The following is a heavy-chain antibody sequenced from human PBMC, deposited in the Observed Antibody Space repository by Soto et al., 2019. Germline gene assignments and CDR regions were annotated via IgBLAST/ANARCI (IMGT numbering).Heavy chain of an antibody. Sequence: VGSLRLSCAASVFNLSSNSMNWVRQAPGKGLEWLSLIHSDANTKYADSVKGRFTISRDSSENTVYLQMNSLRAEDTAVYYCARHVWLESWGQGTLGTVS. V-gene: IGHV3-53*01. J-gene: IGHJ5*01. CDR1: VFNLSSNS. CDR2: IHSDANT. CDR3: ARHVWLES.